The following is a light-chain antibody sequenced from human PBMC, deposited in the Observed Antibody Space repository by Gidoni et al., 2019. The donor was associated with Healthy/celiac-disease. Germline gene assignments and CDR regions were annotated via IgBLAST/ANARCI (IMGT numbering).Light chain of an antibody. J-gene: IGKJ1*01. CDR2: GAS. CDR1: QSVSSSY. V-gene: IGKV3-20*01. CDR3: QQYGSSPMT. Sequence: DIVLTQSPGTLSLSPGERATLSCWARQSVSSSYLAWYQQKPGQAPRLLIDGASSRATGIPERFSGSGSGTDFTLTISRLEPEDFAVYYCQQYGSSPMTFGQGTKVEIK.